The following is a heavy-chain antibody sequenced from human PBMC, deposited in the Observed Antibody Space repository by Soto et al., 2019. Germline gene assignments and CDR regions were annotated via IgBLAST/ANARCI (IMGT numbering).Heavy chain of an antibody. CDR3: ARESGDDSWSGYSVRYYGMDV. CDR2: ISAYNGNT. V-gene: IGHV1-18*01. CDR1: GYTFTSYG. D-gene: IGHD3-3*01. Sequence: QVQLVQSGAEVKKPGASVKVSCKASGYTFTSYGISWVRQAPGQGLEWMGWISAYNGNTNYAQKLQGRVTMTTDTSTSTAYMELRSLRSDDTAVYYCARESGDDSWSGYSVRYYGMDVWGQGTTVTVSS. J-gene: IGHJ6*02.